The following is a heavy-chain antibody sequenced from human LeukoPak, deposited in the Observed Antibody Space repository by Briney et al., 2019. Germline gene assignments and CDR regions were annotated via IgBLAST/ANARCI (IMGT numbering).Heavy chain of an antibody. CDR1: GYTFTSYY. Sequence: ASVKVSCKASGYTFTSYYMHWVRQAPGRGLEWMGWISAYNGNTNYAQKLQGRVTMTTDTSTSTAYMELRSLRSDDTAVYYCARREQWLVGDDYWGQGTLVTVSS. CDR2: ISAYNGNT. CDR3: ARREQWLVGDDY. D-gene: IGHD6-19*01. J-gene: IGHJ4*02. V-gene: IGHV1-18*04.